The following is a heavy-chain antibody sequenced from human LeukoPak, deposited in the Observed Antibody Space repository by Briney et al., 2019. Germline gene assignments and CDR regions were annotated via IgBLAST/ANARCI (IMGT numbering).Heavy chain of an antibody. CDR1: GFSFSSYE. Sequence: GGSLRLSCAASGFSFSSYEMNWVRQAPGKGLEWVSYISSTGNTIYYADSVKGRFTISRDNARNSLYLQMNSLRAEDTALYYCARSRHSYDSTGFPHYWGQGTLVTVSS. CDR2: ISSTGNTI. CDR3: ARSRHSYDSTGFPHY. J-gene: IGHJ4*02. V-gene: IGHV3-48*03. D-gene: IGHD3-22*01.